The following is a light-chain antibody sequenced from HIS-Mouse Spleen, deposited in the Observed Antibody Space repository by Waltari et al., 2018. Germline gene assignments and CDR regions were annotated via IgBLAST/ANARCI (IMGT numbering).Light chain of an antibody. J-gene: IGLJ3*02. CDR3: CSYAGSSTWV. CDR2: EGS. V-gene: IGLV2-23*01. CDR1: SSDVGSYNL. Sequence: QSALTQPASVSGSPGQSITISCTGTSSDVGSYNLVSWYPQRPGKAPKLLIYEGSKRPSGVSNRFSGSKSGNTASLTISGLQAEDEADYYCCSYAGSSTWVFGEGTKLTVL.